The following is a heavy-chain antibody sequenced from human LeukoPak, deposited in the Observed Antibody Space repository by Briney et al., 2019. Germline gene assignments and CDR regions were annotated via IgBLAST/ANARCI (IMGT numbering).Heavy chain of an antibody. CDR1: GGSISSYY. V-gene: IGHV4-59*08. J-gene: IGHJ4*02. CDR2: IYYSGTT. D-gene: IGHD1-26*01. Sequence: SETLSLTCTVSGGSISSYYWSWIRQPPGKGLEWIGYIYYSGTTNYNPSLKSRVTISVDTSKNQISLKLSSVTAADTAFYYCARTSGTYLRPFDYWGQGILVTVSS. CDR3: ARTSGTYLRPFDY.